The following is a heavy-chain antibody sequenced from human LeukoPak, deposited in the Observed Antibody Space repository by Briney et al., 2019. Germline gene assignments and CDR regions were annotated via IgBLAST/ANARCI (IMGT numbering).Heavy chain of an antibody. CDR3: ASTGEDDSIGYYPDY. CDR2: ISSSGSTI. Sequence: PGGSLRLSCVASGFTFSSYEMNWSRQAPGKGLEWASYISSSGSTIYYADSVKGRFTISRDNAENSLYLQMNSLRAENTAVYYCASTGEDDSIGYYPDYWGQGTLVTVSS. D-gene: IGHD3-22*01. J-gene: IGHJ4*02. V-gene: IGHV3-48*03. CDR1: GFTFSSYE.